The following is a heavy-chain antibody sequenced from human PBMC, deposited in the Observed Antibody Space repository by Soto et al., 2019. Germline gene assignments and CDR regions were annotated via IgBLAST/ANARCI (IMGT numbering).Heavy chain of an antibody. Sequence: RASVKVSCKASGYTFTRSGISWVRQAPGQGPEWMGWISSYNGDTNYAQTFQGRVTMTTDTSTSTAYMELRSLRSDDTVVYYCAREGVAPYYYYGMDVWGQGTPVTVS. D-gene: IGHD5-12*01. CDR2: ISSYNGDT. J-gene: IGHJ6*02. CDR1: GYTFTRSG. CDR3: AREGVAPYYYYGMDV. V-gene: IGHV1-18*01.